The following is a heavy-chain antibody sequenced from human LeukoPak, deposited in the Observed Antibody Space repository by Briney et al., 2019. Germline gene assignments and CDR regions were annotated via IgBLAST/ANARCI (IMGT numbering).Heavy chain of an antibody. CDR3: AVLEYYDILTGYQNFDY. Sequence: GGSLRLSCAASGLTVSSNYMSWVRQAPVKGLEWVSVIYSGGSTYYADSVKGRFTISRDNAKNSLYLQMNSLRAEDTAVYYCAVLEYYDILTGYQNFDYWGQGTLVTVSS. J-gene: IGHJ4*02. CDR2: IYSGGST. V-gene: IGHV3-66*01. CDR1: GLTVSSNY. D-gene: IGHD3-9*01.